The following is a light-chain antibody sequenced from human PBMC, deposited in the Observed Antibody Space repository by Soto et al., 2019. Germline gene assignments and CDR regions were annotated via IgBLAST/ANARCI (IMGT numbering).Light chain of an antibody. V-gene: IGLV1-44*01. CDR3: AAWDDSLGIFV. J-gene: IGLJ2*01. Sequence: QSVLTQPPSASGTPGQRVTISCSGSSSNIGSNPVNWYQQLPGTAPKLLIYGNHQRPSGVPDRFSGSKSVTSAALAISGLQSEDEADYYCAAWDDSLGIFVFGGGTKVTVL. CDR2: GNH. CDR1: SSNIGSNP.